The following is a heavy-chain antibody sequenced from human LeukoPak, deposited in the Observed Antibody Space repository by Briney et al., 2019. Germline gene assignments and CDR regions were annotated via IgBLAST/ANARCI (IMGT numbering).Heavy chain of an antibody. V-gene: IGHV4-59*08. CDR3: ARQKSYSSGWYFFDP. CDR2: ISYSGST. Sequence: MPSETLSLTCTVSGGSISSYYWSWIRQPPGKGLEWIGYISYSGSTHYNPSLKSRVTISVDTSKNHFSLRLTSVTAADTAVYYCARQKSYSSGWYFFDPWGQGTLVTVSS. J-gene: IGHJ5*02. D-gene: IGHD6-19*01. CDR1: GGSISSYY.